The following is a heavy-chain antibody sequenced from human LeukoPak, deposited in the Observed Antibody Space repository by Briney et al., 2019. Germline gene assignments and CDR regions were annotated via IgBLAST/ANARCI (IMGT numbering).Heavy chain of an antibody. CDR2: INPNSGGT. V-gene: IGHV1-2*02. CDR1: GYTFTGYY. D-gene: IGHD2-21*02. CDR3: ARDRGVTAPRYFQH. Sequence: GASVKVSCKASGYTFTGYYMHWVRQAPGQGLEWMGWINPNSGGTNYAQNLQGRVTMTTDTSTSTAYMAVRSLRSDDTAVYYCARDRGVTAPRYFQHWGQGTLVTVSS. J-gene: IGHJ1*01.